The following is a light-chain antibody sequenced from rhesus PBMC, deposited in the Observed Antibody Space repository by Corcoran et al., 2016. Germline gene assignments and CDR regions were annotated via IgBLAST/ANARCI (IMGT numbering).Light chain of an antibody. CDR1: QTISSY. CDR3: PQHNSHPWT. J-gene: IGKJ1*01. CDR2: AAS. V-gene: IGKV1-44*01. Sequence: DIQMTQSPSSLSASVGDRVTIICRASQTISSYLAWYQQKPGKVPKLLIYAASSLESGVPSRFSGSGSGTDFTLTISSLQPADFATYYCPQHNSHPWTFGQGTKVEIE.